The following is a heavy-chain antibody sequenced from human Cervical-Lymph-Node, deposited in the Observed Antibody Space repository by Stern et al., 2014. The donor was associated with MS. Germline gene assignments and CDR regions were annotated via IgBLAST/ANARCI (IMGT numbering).Heavy chain of an antibody. Sequence: QVQLVESGGGLVKPGGSLRLSCAASGFSFSDYYMSWVRQAPGKGLEWVSYIGSRGTTIYYADSVKGRFTISRDNAKNSLYLQMHSLRGEDTAVYYCARVSSSSLFDYWGQGTLVTVSS. V-gene: IGHV3-11*01. J-gene: IGHJ4*02. D-gene: IGHD2-2*01. CDR1: GFSFSDYY. CDR3: ARVSSSSLFDY. CDR2: IGSRGTTI.